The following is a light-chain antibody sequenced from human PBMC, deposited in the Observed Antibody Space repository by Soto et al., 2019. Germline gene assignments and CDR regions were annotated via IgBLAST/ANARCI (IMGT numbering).Light chain of an antibody. V-gene: IGKV3-20*01. J-gene: IGKJ4*01. CDR1: QSVSSSY. CDR2: GAS. CDR3: QHYGTSPLT. Sequence: EIVLTQSPGTLSLSPGERATLSCRASQSVSSSYLAWYQQKPGQAPRLLIYGASSRATGIPDRFSRSGSGTDLTLTISRLEPEDFALYYCQHYGTSPLTFGGGTKVEIK.